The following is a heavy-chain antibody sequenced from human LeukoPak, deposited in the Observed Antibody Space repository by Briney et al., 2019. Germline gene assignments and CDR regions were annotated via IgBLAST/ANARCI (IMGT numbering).Heavy chain of an antibody. CDR3: AREKGGYSYCYQGKNYYYYYGMDV. J-gene: IGHJ6*02. CDR2: INSDGSST. D-gene: IGHD5-18*01. CDR1: GFTFSSYW. V-gene: IGHV3-74*01. Sequence: GGSLRLSCAASGFTFSSYWMHWVRQAPGKGLVWVSRINSDGSSTSYADSVKGRFTISRDNAKNTLYLQMNSLRAEDTAVYYCAREKGGYSYCYQGKNYYYYYGMDVWGQGTTVTVSS.